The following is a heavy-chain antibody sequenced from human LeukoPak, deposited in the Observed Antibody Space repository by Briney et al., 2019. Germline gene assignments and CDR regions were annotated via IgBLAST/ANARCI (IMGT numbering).Heavy chain of an antibody. J-gene: IGHJ4*02. CDR1: GFTFSTYS. CDR3: ARDLIRLDFDY. CDR2: ITSSSDYM. V-gene: IGHV3-21*01. Sequence: GSLRLSCAASGFTFSTYSMNWVRQAPGKGLEWVSAITSSSDYMYYIDSVRGRFTISRDNARNSLYLQMNSLRAEDTAVYYCARDLIRLDFDYWGQGTLVTVSS. D-gene: IGHD1-1*01.